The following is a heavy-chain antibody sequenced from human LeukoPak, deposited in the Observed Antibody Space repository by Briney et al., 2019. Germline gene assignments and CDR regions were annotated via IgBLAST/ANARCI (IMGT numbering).Heavy chain of an antibody. CDR1: GGSISSYY. J-gene: IGHJ4*02. D-gene: IGHD1-26*01. CDR2: IYYSGST. V-gene: IGHV4-59*01. Sequence: PSETPSLTCTVSGGSISSYYWSWIRQPPGKGLEWIGYIYYSGSTNYNPSLKSRVTISVDTSKNQFSLKLSSVTAADAAVYYCASLPLYYPSFGYWGQGTLVTVSS. CDR3: ASLPLYYPSFGY.